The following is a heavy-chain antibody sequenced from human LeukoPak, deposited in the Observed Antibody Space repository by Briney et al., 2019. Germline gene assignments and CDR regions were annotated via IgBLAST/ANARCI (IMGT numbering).Heavy chain of an antibody. J-gene: IGHJ5*02. V-gene: IGHV5-51*01. D-gene: IGHD2-15*01. CDR2: IYPGDSDT. Sequence: GESLKISCKGSGYSFTSYWIGWVRQMPGKGLEWMGIIYPGDSDTRYSPSFQGQVTISADKSISTAYLQWSSLKASDTAMYYCARDGYLCSGGSCYTNWFDPWGQGTLVTVSS. CDR3: ARDGYLCSGGSCYTNWFDP. CDR1: GYSFTSYW.